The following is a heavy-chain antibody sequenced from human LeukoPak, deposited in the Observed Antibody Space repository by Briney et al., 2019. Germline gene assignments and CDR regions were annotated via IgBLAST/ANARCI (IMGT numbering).Heavy chain of an antibody. J-gene: IGHJ4*02. CDR3: AMGVGAPEDLAVAADFDY. D-gene: IGHD6-19*01. Sequence: ASVKVSCKASGYTFTSYYMHWVRQAPGQGLEWMGETIPIFGTANYAQKFQGRVTITADKSTSTAYMELSSLRSEDTAVYYCAMGVGAPEDLAVAADFDYWGQGTLVTVSS. V-gene: IGHV1-69*06. CDR2: TIPIFGTA. CDR1: GYTFTSYY.